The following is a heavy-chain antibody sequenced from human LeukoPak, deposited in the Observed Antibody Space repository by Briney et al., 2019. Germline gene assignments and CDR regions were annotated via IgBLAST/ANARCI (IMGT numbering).Heavy chain of an antibody. V-gene: IGHV3-30*18. Sequence: GGSLRLSCAASGFTFSSYGMHWVRQAPGKGLEWVAVISYDGSNKYYADSVKGRFTISRDNSKNTLYLQMNSLRADDTAVYYCAKAEVQQWPPGCDYWGQGTLVTVSS. CDR2: ISYDGSNK. CDR1: GFTFSSYG. CDR3: AKAEVQQWPPGCDY. J-gene: IGHJ4*02. D-gene: IGHD5-18*01.